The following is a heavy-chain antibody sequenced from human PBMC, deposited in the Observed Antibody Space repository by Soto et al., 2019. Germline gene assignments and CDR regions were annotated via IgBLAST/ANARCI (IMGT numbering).Heavy chain of an antibody. J-gene: IGHJ4*02. V-gene: IGHV1-69*01. Sequence: QVQLVQSGAEVKKPGSSVKVSCKASGGTFSSYAISWVRQAPGQGLEWMGGSIPIFGTANYAQKFQGRVTITADESTSTAYMELSSLRSEDTAVYYCARERGYYYGSGSYRLFDYWGQGTLVTVSS. D-gene: IGHD3-10*01. CDR2: SIPIFGTA. CDR1: GGTFSSYA. CDR3: ARERGYYYGSGSYRLFDY.